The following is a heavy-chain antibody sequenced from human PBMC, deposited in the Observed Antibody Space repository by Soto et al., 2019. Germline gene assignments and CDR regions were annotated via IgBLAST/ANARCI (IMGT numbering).Heavy chain of an antibody. CDR1: GGSISSSSYY. V-gene: IGHV4-39*01. CDR3: ARHNGPLYVGYYYDMDV. Sequence: PSETLSLTCTVSGGSISSSSYYWGWIRQPPGKGLEWIGSIYYSGYTYYNPSLKSRVTISVDTSKNQFSLKLSSLPAADTVVFYCARHNGPLYVGYYYDMDVWGQGTTVTVSS. D-gene: IGHD3-16*01. CDR2: IYYSGYT. J-gene: IGHJ6*02.